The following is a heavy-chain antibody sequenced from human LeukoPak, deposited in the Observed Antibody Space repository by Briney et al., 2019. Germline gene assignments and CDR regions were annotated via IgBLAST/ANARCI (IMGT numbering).Heavy chain of an antibody. CDR1: GGSISSSSYY. J-gene: IGHJ4*02. CDR2: IYYSGST. V-gene: IGHV4-39*01. CDR3: ARQAVAGLKEFDY. Sequence: SETLSLTCTVSGGSISSSSYYRGWIRQPPGKGLEWIGSIYYSGSTYYNPSLKSRVTISVDTSKNQFSLKLSSVTAADTAVYYCARQAVAGLKEFDYWGQGTLVTVSS. D-gene: IGHD6-19*01.